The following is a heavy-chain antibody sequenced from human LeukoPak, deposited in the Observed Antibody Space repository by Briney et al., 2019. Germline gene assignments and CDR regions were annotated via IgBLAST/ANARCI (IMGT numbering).Heavy chain of an antibody. Sequence: PGGSLRLSCAASGFTFRSYAMNWVRLAPGKGLELVSSVAGRGDVTYYADSVKGRFTIPRDNSKNTLYLQMNSLRAEDTAVYHCAREDRSSGFYGLDYWGQGTLVTVSS. CDR1: GFTFRSYA. D-gene: IGHD6-19*01. CDR2: VAGRGDVT. J-gene: IGHJ4*02. V-gene: IGHV3-23*01. CDR3: AREDRSSGFYGLDY.